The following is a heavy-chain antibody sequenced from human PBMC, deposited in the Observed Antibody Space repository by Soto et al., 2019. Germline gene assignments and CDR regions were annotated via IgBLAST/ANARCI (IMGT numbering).Heavy chain of an antibody. CDR3: ARVPGTYYDILTGYLPTDAFDI. D-gene: IGHD3-9*01. CDR1: GGPISSYY. V-gene: IGHV4-59*01. CDR2: IYYSGST. Sequence: PSETLSLTCTVSGGPISSYYWSWIRQPPGKGLEWIGYIYYSGSTNYNPSLKSRVTISVDTSKNQFSLKLSSVTAADTAVYYCARVPGTYYDILTGYLPTDAFDIWGQGTMVTVSS. J-gene: IGHJ3*02.